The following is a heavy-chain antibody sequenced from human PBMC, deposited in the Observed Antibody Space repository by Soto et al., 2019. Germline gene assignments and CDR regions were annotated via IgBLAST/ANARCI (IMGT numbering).Heavy chain of an antibody. D-gene: IGHD1-20*01. Sequence: SETLYLTCTVSGGSISVKSYYWTWIRQTKGKGREGVGSSYYSGTSYFNPALTGRVTISVDTSTNQFSLRLTSVTAADTAVYYCTRRYNWNDYYFDPWGQGTLVTVSS. CDR2: SYYSGTS. CDR3: TRRYNWNDYYFDP. V-gene: IGHV4-39*01. CDR1: GGSISVKSYY. J-gene: IGHJ5*02.